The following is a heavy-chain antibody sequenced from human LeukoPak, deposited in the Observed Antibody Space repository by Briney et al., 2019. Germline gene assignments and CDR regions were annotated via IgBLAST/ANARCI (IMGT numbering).Heavy chain of an antibody. J-gene: IGHJ4*02. V-gene: IGHV3-23*01. Sequence: PGGSLRLSCAASGFAVSKNYMGWVRQAPGKGLEWVSAISGSGGSTYYADSVKGRFTISRDNSKNTLYLQMNSLRAEDTAVYYCAKVGAIIVVVYYFDYWGQGTLVTVSS. CDR1: GFAVSKNY. CDR3: AKVGAIIVVVYYFDY. CDR2: ISGSGGST. D-gene: IGHD3-22*01.